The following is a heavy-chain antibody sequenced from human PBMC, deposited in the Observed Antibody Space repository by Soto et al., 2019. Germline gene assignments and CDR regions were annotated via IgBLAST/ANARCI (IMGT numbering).Heavy chain of an antibody. CDR1: GGSFSGYY. Sequence: SETLSLTCAVYGGSFSGYYWSWIRQPPGKGLEWIGEINHSGSTNYNPSLKSRVTISVDTSKNQFSLKLSSVTAADTAVYYCARVRGYSYGLYFDYWGQGTLVTVSS. CDR2: INHSGST. CDR3: ARVRGYSYGLYFDY. J-gene: IGHJ4*02. V-gene: IGHV4-34*01. D-gene: IGHD5-18*01.